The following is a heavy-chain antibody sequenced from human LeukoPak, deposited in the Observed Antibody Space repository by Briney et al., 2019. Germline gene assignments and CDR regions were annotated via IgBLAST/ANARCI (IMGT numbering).Heavy chain of an antibody. Sequence: SETLSLTCTVSGGSISSSSYYWGWLRQPPGKGLEWIASIYYSGSTSYNPSLKSRVTISVDTSKNQFSLKLSSVTAADRAVYYCARHVGGFHHSWFDPWGQGTLVTVSS. CDR2: IYYSGST. CDR3: ARHVGGFHHSWFDP. D-gene: IGHD2-21*01. CDR1: GGSISSSSYY. V-gene: IGHV4-39*01. J-gene: IGHJ5*02.